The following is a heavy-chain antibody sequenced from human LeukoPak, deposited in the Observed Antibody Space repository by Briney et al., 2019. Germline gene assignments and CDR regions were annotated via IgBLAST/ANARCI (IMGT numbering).Heavy chain of an antibody. J-gene: IGHJ6*03. CDR3: ARGGWDLYYMDV. Sequence: SETLSLTCTVSGGSISSSSYYWRWIRQPAGKGLEWIGRIYTSGSTNYNPSLKSRVTISVDTSKNRFSLKLSSVTAADTAVYYCARGGWDLYYMDVWGKGTTVTVSS. CDR2: IYTSGST. CDR1: GGSISSSSYY. D-gene: IGHD6-19*01. V-gene: IGHV4-61*02.